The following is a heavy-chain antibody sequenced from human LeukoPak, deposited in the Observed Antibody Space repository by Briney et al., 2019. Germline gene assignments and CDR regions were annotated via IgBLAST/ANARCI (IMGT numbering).Heavy chain of an antibody. Sequence: GGSLRLSCAASGFTFSSYSMNWVRQAPGKGLEWVSSISSSSSYIYYADSVKGRFTISRDNAKNSLYLQMNSLRAEDTALYYCARDSGDDYYFDYWGQGTLVTVSS. CDR1: GFTFSSYS. CDR2: ISSSSSYI. D-gene: IGHD2-21*02. V-gene: IGHV3-21*04. J-gene: IGHJ4*02. CDR3: ARDSGDDYYFDY.